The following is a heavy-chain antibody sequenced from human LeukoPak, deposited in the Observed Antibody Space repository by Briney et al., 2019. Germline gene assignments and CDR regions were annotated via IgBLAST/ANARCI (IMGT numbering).Heavy chain of an antibody. CDR3: AREDITMVRGADY. CDR2: IYSGGST. CDR1: GFTVSSNY. Sequence: PGGSLRLSCAASGFTVSSNYMSWVRQAPGKGLEWVSVIYSGGSTYYADSVKGRFTIYRDNSKNTLYLQMNSLRAEDTAVYYCAREDITMVRGADYWGQGTLVTVSS. D-gene: IGHD3-10*01. V-gene: IGHV3-66*01. J-gene: IGHJ4*02.